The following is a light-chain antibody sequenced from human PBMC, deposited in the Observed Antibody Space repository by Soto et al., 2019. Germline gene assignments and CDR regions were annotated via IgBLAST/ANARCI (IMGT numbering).Light chain of an antibody. Sequence: DVHMTQSPSSVSASVASRVTITCRASQGISSWLAWYQQTPGKAPQILIYKASSLESGVPSRFSGSGSGTEFTLTISSLKPDDFATYYCQQYDTYWTFGQGTKVDIK. CDR3: QQYDTYWT. CDR1: QGISSW. J-gene: IGKJ1*01. CDR2: KAS. V-gene: IGKV1-5*03.